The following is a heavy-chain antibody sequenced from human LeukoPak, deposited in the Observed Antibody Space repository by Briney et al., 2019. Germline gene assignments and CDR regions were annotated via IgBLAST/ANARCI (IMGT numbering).Heavy chain of an antibody. CDR3: AREGYCSSTSCQSY. Sequence: SVKVSCNASGGTYSSYAISWVRQAPGQGLESMGGIIPIFGTANYAQKFQGRVTITTDESTSTAYMQLRSLRSDDTAVYYSAREGYCSSTSCQSYWGQGILLTVSS. CDR2: IIPIFGTA. J-gene: IGHJ4*02. V-gene: IGHV1-69*05. D-gene: IGHD2-2*01. CDR1: GGTYSSYA.